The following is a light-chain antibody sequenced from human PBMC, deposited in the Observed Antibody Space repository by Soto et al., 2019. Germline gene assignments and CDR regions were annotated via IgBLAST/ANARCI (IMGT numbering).Light chain of an antibody. CDR1: QSVSSN. Sequence: EIVMTQSPATLSVSPGERATLSCRASQSVSSNLAWYQQKPGQAPRLLIYGASTRATGIPARFSGSGSGTEFTLTISSLQAEDVAVYYCQQYFVTPISFGQGTRLEIK. J-gene: IGKJ5*01. V-gene: IGKV3-15*01. CDR3: QQYFVTPIS. CDR2: GAS.